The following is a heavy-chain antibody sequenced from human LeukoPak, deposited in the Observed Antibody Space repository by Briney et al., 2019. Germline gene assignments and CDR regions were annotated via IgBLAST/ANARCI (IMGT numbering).Heavy chain of an antibody. V-gene: IGHV4-34*01. J-gene: IGHJ4*02. Sequence: SSETLSLTCAVYGGSFSGYYWSWIRQPPGKGLEWIGEINHSGSTNYNPSLKSRVTISVDTSKNQFSLRLSSVTAADTAVYYCARREYPIFDYWGQGTLVTVSS. CDR2: INHSGST. CDR3: ARREYPIFDY. CDR1: GGSFSGYY. D-gene: IGHD2-2*01.